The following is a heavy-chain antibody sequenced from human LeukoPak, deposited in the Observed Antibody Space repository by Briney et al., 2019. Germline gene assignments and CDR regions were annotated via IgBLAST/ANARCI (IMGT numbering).Heavy chain of an antibody. CDR2: NYYSGST. V-gene: IGHV4-31*01. CDR3: AIDLVKGAAPPEGFDP. CDR1: GGSISSGCYY. D-gene: IGHD1-26*01. J-gene: IGHJ5*02. Sequence: SETLSLTCTVSGGSISSGCYYWIWLPQHPGKGLEGIGHNYYSGSTYYNPSLKSLGTITVDPSKHQFSLKHSSVTAEGTVVYYCAIDLVKGAAPPEGFDPWGEGTLVTVSS.